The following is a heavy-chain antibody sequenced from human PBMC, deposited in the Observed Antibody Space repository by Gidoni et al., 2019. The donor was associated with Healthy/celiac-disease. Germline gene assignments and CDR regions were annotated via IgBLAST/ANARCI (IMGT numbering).Heavy chain of an antibody. CDR2: IIPIFGTA. D-gene: IGHD4-4*01. CDR3: ARGYYSNYVGLGPSIDY. Sequence: QVQLVQSGAEVKKPGSSVKVSCQASGGTFSSYAISWVRQAPGQGLECMGGIIPIFGTANYAQKFQGRVTITADESTSTAYMELSSLRSEDTAVYYCARGYYSNYVGLGPSIDYWGQGTLVTVSS. J-gene: IGHJ4*02. CDR1: GGTFSSYA. V-gene: IGHV1-69*01.